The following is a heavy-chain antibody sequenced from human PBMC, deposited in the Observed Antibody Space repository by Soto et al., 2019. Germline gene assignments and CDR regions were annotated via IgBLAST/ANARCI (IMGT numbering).Heavy chain of an antibody. J-gene: IGHJ6*02. D-gene: IGHD1-26*01. CDR3: AREGAHYDYGMDV. CDR2: ISYDGSNK. Sequence: QVQLVESGGGVVQPGRSLRLSCAASGFTFSSYAMHWVRQAPGKGLEWVAVISYDGSNKYYADSVKGRFTISRDNSKNTLYLQMNSLRAEDTAVYYCAREGAHYDYGMDVWGQGTTVTVSS. V-gene: IGHV3-30-3*01. CDR1: GFTFSSYA.